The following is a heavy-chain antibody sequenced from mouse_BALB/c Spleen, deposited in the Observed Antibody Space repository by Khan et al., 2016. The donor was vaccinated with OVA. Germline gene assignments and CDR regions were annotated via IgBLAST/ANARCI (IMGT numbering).Heavy chain of an antibody. V-gene: IGHV9-3-1*01. CDR1: GYTFTNYG. J-gene: IGHJ4*01. CDR2: ISTYTGEP. CDR3: TRPPHFSYVLVY. Sequence: QVQLVQSGPELKKPGETVKISCKASGYTFTNYGMNWVKQAPGKALKWMGWISTYTGEPTYADDFKGRFAFSLETSASTAYLQINNLKNEDTATYFDTRPPHFSYVLVYWGQGTSVTVSS.